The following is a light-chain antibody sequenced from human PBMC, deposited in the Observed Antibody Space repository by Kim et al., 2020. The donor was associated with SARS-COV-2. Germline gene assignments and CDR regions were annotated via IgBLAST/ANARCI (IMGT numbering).Light chain of an antibody. Sequence: ASVGDRVPITCRASQSIDTWLAWFQQRPGKAPNLLIYQASTLESGVPSRFSGSGSGTEFTLTISSLQPDDFATYFCQQYNTYSGTFGQGTKVDIK. CDR3: QQYNTYSGT. CDR2: QAS. CDR1: QSIDTW. J-gene: IGKJ1*01. V-gene: IGKV1-5*03.